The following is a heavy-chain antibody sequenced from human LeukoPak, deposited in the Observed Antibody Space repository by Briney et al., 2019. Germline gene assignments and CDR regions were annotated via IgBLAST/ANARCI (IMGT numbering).Heavy chain of an antibody. Sequence: SETLSLTCTVSGGSISSHYWSWIRQPPGKGLEWIGYIYYSGSTNYNPSLKSRVTISVDTSKNQFSLKLSSVTAADTAVYYCARDYYGSAPNYYYGMDVWGQGTTVTVSS. CDR2: IYYSGST. CDR1: GGSISSHY. D-gene: IGHD3-10*01. J-gene: IGHJ6*02. CDR3: ARDYYGSAPNYYYGMDV. V-gene: IGHV4-59*11.